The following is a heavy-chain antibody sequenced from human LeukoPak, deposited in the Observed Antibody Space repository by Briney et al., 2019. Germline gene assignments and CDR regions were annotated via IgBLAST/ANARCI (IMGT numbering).Heavy chain of an antibody. D-gene: IGHD6-13*01. CDR1: GFTFSSYG. J-gene: IGHJ4*02. Sequence: GGSLRLSCAASGFTFSSYGMHWVRQAPGKGLEWVSSISSSSSYIYYADSVKGRFTISRDNAKNSLYLQMNSLRAEDTAVYYCAAERYSSSWCFDYWGQGTLVTVSS. CDR2: ISSSSSYI. CDR3: AAERYSSSWCFDY. V-gene: IGHV3-21*01.